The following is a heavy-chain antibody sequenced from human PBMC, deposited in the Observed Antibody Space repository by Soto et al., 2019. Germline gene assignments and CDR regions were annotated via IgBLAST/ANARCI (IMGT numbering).Heavy chain of an antibody. Sequence: GGSLRLSCAASGFTFSSYGMNWVRQAPGKGLEWVSYISSSTTIYYADSVKGRFTIFRDNAKNSLYLQLNSLRDEDTAVYYCARSPYYYDSSNYYGYWGQGTLVTVSS. D-gene: IGHD3-22*01. CDR2: ISSSTTI. J-gene: IGHJ4*02. V-gene: IGHV3-48*02. CDR3: ARSPYYYDSSNYYGY. CDR1: GFTFSSYG.